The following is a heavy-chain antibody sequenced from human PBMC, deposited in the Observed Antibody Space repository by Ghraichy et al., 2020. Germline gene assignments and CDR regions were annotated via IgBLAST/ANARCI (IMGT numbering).Heavy chain of an antibody. V-gene: IGHV3-48*02. CDR1: GFTFSNFA. J-gene: IGHJ4*02. Sequence: GGSLRLSCAASGFTFSNFALNWVRQAPGKGLEWISYIRTSSDIYYSDSVKGRFTISRDNAKNSLYLQMNSLRDEDTALYYCSRDSESTGVNLIFHYWGQGTLVTVSS. CDR3: SRDSESTGVNLIFHY. D-gene: IGHD5/OR15-5a*01. CDR2: IRTSSDI.